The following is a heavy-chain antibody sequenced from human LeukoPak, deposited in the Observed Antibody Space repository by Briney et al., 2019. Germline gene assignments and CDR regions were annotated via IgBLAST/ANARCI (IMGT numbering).Heavy chain of an antibody. CDR3: ARTYYYDSSGWNWFDP. CDR1: GGSISSGGYS. V-gene: IGHV4-30-2*01. D-gene: IGHD3-22*01. CDR2: IYHSGST. J-gene: IGHJ5*02. Sequence: PSETLSLTCAVSGGSISSGGYSWSWIRQPPGKGLEWIGYIYHSGSTYYNPPLKSRVTISVDRSKNQFSLKLSSVTAADTAVYYCARTYYYDSSGWNWFDPWGQGTLVTVSS.